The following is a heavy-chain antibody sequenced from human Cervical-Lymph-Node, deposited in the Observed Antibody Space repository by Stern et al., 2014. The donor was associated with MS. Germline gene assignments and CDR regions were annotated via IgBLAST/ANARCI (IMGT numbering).Heavy chain of an antibody. CDR3: VRASDPLFEY. CDR2: ISTTGKTI. J-gene: IGHJ4*02. Sequence: VQLVQSGGGSVKPGGSLRLSCAVSGFTFSDYHMHWIRQAPGKGLEWISYISTTGKTIYYADSVKARFTISRDNAKNSLYLQMNSLRVEDTAVYYCVRASDPLFEYWGQGTLVTVSS. CDR1: GFTFSDYH. V-gene: IGHV3-11*01. D-gene: IGHD2-21*02.